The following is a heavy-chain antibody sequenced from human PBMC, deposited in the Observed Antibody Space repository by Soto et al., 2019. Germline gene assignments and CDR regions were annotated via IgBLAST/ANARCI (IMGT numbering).Heavy chain of an antibody. Sequence: SVKGRFTISRDNAKNSLYLQMNSLRAEDTAVYYCARDRRGYSYGNDYWGQGTLVTVSS. D-gene: IGHD5-18*01. J-gene: IGHJ4*02. V-gene: IGHV3-48*01. CDR3: ARDRRGYSYGNDY.